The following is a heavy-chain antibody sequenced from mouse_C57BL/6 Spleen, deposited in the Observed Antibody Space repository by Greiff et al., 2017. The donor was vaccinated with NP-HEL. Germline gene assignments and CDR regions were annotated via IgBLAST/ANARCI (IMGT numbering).Heavy chain of an antibody. CDR2: ISDGGSYT. D-gene: IGHD2-10*02. CDR1: GFTFSSYA. CDR3: ARDPEYGYLLYAKYY. V-gene: IGHV5-4*01. J-gene: IGHJ4*01. Sequence: EVKVVESGGGLVKPGGSLKLSCAASGFTFSSYAMSWVRQTPGKRLEWVATISDGGSYTYYPDNVKGRFTISRDNAKNNLYLQMSHLKSEDTAMYYCARDPEYGYLLYAKYYWGQGTSVTASS.